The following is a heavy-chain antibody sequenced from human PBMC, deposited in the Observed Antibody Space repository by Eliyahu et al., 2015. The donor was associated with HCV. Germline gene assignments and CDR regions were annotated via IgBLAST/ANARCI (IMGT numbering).Heavy chain of an antibody. CDR1: GGSIXXYY. V-gene: IGHV4-59*01. J-gene: IGHJ5*02. CDR2: IHYSGST. D-gene: IGHD6-19*01. Sequence: QVQLQESGPGLVKPSETLSLTCTVSGGSIXXYYWSWIRQSPGKGLEWIGYIHYSGSTNYNPTLKSRVTMSLDTSKNQVSLKLSSVTAEDTALYYCSSGGGGIAVAGTGGWFDPWGQGTLVTVSS. CDR3: SSGGGGIAVAGTGGWFDP.